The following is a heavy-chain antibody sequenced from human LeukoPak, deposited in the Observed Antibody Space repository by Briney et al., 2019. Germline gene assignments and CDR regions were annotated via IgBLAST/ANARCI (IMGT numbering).Heavy chain of an antibody. J-gene: IGHJ6*02. Sequence: GESLKISCKGSGYSFTSYWIGWVRQMPGKGLEGMGIIYPGDSDTRYSPSFQGQVTISADKSISTAYLQWSSLKASDTAMYYCARHRGAIVVVPAATSTNFYGMDVWGQGTTVTVSS. CDR1: GYSFTSYW. CDR3: ARHRGAIVVVPAATSTNFYGMDV. CDR2: IYPGDSDT. V-gene: IGHV5-51*01. D-gene: IGHD2-2*01.